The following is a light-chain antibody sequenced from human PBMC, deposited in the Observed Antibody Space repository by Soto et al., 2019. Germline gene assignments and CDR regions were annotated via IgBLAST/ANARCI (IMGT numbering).Light chain of an antibody. CDR2: EGS. J-gene: IGLJ3*02. Sequence: QSALTQPASVSGSPVQSITISCTGTSSDVGSYNLVSWYQQHPGKAPKLMIYEGSKRPSGVSNSFSGSKSGNTASLTISGLQAEDEADYYCCSYAGSSTWVFGGGTKVTVL. CDR1: SSDVGSYNL. CDR3: CSYAGSSTWV. V-gene: IGLV2-23*01.